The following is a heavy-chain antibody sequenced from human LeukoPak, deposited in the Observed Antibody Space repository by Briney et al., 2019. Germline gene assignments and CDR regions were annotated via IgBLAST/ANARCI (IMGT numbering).Heavy chain of an antibody. CDR1: GYTFTHFA. J-gene: IGHJ4*02. CDR3: ARRTGYSGTGYDY. CDR2: INTNTGNP. D-gene: IGHD1-26*01. Sequence: ASVKVSCKTSGYTFTHFAMIWVRQAPGQGLEWMGWINTNTGNPTYAPGLTGRFVFSLDTSVSTAYLQISGLKAEDTAVYYCARRTGYSGTGYDYWGRGTLVAVSS. V-gene: IGHV7-4-1*02.